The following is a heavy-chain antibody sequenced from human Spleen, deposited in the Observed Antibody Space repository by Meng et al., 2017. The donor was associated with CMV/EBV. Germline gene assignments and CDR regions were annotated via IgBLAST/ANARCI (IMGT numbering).Heavy chain of an antibody. D-gene: IGHD2-2*01. CDR2: LYPNHGGP. Sequence: SGYNLHGFCLLRVPPAPGLGLAWMGWLYPNHGGPNYAQQFQGRVTIARDTSIGPAYLELGRLGSDDTAVYSCARAFEVVVPAASFDSWGQGTLVTVSS. J-gene: IGHJ4*02. CDR3: ARAFEVVVPAASFDS. V-gene: IGHV1-2*02. CDR1: GYNLHGFC.